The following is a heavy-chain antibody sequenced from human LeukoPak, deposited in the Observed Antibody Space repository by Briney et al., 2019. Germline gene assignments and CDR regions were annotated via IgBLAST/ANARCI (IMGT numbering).Heavy chain of an antibody. Sequence: SETLTLTCAVSGGSISSYYWSWIRQAPGKGLEWIGYIYYSGSTNYNPSLKSRVTISVDTSWNQFSLRLSSVTAADTAVYYCARGLHGPNYSDYWGQGTLVTVSS. V-gene: IGHV4-59*01. CDR2: IYYSGST. CDR3: ARGLHGPNYSDY. J-gene: IGHJ4*02. D-gene: IGHD2-15*01. CDR1: GGSISSYY.